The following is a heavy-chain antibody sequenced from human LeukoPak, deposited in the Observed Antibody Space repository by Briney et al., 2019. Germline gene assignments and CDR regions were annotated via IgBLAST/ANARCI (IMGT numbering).Heavy chain of an antibody. CDR2: TVSEIDGGTT. CDR1: GFTFNYAW. J-gene: IGHJ6*02. D-gene: IGHD1-7*01. V-gene: IGHV3-15*04. Sequence: GGSLRLSCAASGFTFNYAWMSWVRQVPGKGLEWVGQTVSEIDGGTTDYAAPVKGRFTISRDDSKSTLYLQMNSLKIKDTAVYYCTTDEDWNYARKDVWGQGATVIVSS. CDR3: TTDEDWNYARKDV.